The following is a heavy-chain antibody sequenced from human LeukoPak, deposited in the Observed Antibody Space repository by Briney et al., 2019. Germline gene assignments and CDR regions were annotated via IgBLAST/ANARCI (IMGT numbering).Heavy chain of an antibody. CDR3: ARVRYDSSGYYSNYFDY. Sequence: PSETLSLTCTVSGGSISSGSYYWSWIRQPAGKGLEWIGYIYYSGSTNYNPSLKSRVTISVDTSKNQFSLKLSSVTAADTAVYYCARVRYDSSGYYSNYFDYWGQGTLVTVSS. J-gene: IGHJ4*02. CDR2: IYYSGST. CDR1: GGSISSGSYY. D-gene: IGHD3-22*01. V-gene: IGHV4-61*10.